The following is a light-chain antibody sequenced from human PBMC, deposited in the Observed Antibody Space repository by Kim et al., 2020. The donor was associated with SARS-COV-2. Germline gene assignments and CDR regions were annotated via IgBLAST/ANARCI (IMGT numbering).Light chain of an antibody. CDR2: YDS. J-gene: IGLJ2*01. V-gene: IGLV3-21*04. Sequence: ARGKTAASTSGGKHIGRRSVHWYQPNPGQAPRLVFSYDSDVPWGILERFSGSDAGNAATLSISRVEDGDEAVYYCEVWDSSSDQVVFGGGTQPTVL. CDR3: EVWDSSSDQVV. CDR1: HIGRRS.